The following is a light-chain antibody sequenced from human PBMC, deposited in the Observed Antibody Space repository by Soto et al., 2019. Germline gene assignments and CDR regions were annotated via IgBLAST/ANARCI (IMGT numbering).Light chain of an antibody. Sequence: EIVMTQSPATLSVSPGERATLSCRAGQGVTTNFAWYQQKSGQSPRLLIYDVSTRATGVPARFSGTGSGTDFTLTISSLEPEDFAVYYCQQYSISPITFGQGTRLEIK. CDR2: DVS. CDR1: QGVTTN. V-gene: IGKV3-15*01. CDR3: QQYSISPIT. J-gene: IGKJ5*01.